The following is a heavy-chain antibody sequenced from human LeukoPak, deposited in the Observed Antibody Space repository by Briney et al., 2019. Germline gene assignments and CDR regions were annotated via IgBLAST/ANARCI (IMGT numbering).Heavy chain of an antibody. D-gene: IGHD6-19*01. CDR2: TRPDVDRA. V-gene: IGHV3-23*01. CDR1: GFTFSTYA. CDR3: AREQCGTRGWYTVDY. Sequence: GGSLRLSCAASGFTFSTYAITWVRHGPGEGLEWVSATRPDVDRAYDANSVRGRFTISRDNSKDTVYLQISGLRVEDTADYYCAREQCGTRGWYTVDYWGQGALVTVSS. J-gene: IGHJ4*02.